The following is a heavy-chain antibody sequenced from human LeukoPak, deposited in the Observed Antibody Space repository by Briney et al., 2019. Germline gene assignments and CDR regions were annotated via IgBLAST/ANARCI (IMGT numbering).Heavy chain of an antibody. CDR1: GGSINDDGYY. J-gene: IGHJ4*02. CDR2: IYYGGTT. CDR3: TRGGATVTDY. V-gene: IGHV4-31*03. Sequence: SQTLSLTCTVSGGSINDDGYYWSWIRQLPGKGLEWIGHIYYGGTTEYNPSLERRITISVEKSKTQFTLKLNSVTAADTAVYYCTRGGATVTDYWGQGTLVTVSS. D-gene: IGHD4-17*01.